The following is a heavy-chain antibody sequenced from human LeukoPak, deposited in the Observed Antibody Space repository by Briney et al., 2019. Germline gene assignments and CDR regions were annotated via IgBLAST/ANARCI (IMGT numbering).Heavy chain of an antibody. CDR1: GGSINSYY. CDR3: AKDFYDLLSGYMDV. Sequence: SETLSLTCTVSGGSINSYYWNWIRQPAGKGLEWIGRIYTSGYTNHNPSLKSRITMSLDTSKNQFSLKLSSVTAADTAVYYCAKDFYDLLSGYMDVWGKGTTVTVSS. CDR2: IYTSGYT. D-gene: IGHD3-3*01. J-gene: IGHJ6*03. V-gene: IGHV4-4*07.